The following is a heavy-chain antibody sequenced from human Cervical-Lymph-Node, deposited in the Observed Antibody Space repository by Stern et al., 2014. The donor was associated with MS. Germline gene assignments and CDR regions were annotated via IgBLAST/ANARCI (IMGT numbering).Heavy chain of an antibody. V-gene: IGHV2-70*04. CDR3: ARSFYDYESAALGPFDY. Sequence: QVTLRESGPALVKPTQALTLTCTFSGFSLSTSGMRVSWIRQPPGKALEWLARIDWDDDKFYSTSLKTRLTISKDTSKNQVVFTMTNMDPVDTATYDCARSFYDYESAALGPFDYWGQGTLVTVSS. J-gene: IGHJ4*02. CDR2: IDWDDDK. CDR1: GFSLSTSGMR. D-gene: IGHD3-22*01.